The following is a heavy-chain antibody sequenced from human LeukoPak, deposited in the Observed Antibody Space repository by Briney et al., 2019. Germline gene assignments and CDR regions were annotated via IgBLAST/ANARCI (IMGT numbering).Heavy chain of an antibody. V-gene: IGHV5-51*01. CDR2: IYPGDSHT. CDR1: GYSFTSYW. Sequence: GESLKISCKGSGYSFTSYWIGWVRQMPGKGLEWMGIIYPGDSHTRYSPSFQGQVTISADKSISTAYLQWSSLKASDTAMYYCARVGARGIAAAGDWFDPWGQGTLVTVSS. J-gene: IGHJ5*02. CDR3: ARVGARGIAAAGDWFDP. D-gene: IGHD6-13*01.